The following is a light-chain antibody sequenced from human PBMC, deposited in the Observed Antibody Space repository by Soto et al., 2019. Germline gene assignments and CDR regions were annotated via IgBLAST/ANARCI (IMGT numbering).Light chain of an antibody. Sequence: QSVLTQPASVSGSPGQSITISCTGTSSDVGGYNFVSWYQHHPGKAPKLMIYDVNHRPSGISNRFSGSKSGNTASLTISGLQAEDEADYYCASFTTSSTPDVFGTGTKLTVL. J-gene: IGLJ1*01. V-gene: IGLV2-14*03. CDR2: DVN. CDR3: ASFTTSSTPDV. CDR1: SSDVGGYNF.